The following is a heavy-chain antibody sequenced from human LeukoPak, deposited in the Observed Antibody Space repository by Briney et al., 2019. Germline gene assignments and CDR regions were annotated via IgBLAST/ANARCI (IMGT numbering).Heavy chain of an antibody. V-gene: IGHV1-2*02. CDR3: ARGLTTVTVDY. Sequence: ASVKVSCKASGYTFITGYFIHLVRQAPGQGLEWMGWINPNSGATNYAQKFQGRVTMTRDTSISTAYMELNWLRSDDTAVYYCARGLTTVTVDYWGQGTLVTVSS. J-gene: IGHJ4*02. D-gene: IGHD4-17*01. CDR2: INPNSGAT. CDR1: GYTFITGYF.